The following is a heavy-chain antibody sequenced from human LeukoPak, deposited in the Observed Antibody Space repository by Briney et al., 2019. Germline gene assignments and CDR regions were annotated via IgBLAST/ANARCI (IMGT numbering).Heavy chain of an antibody. J-gene: IGHJ4*02. Sequence: SETLSLTCTVSGGSISSYYWSWIRQPPGKGLEWIGYIYYSGSTNYNPSLKSRVTISVDTSKNQFSLKLSSVTAADTAVYYYARVEGSGWYSLDYWGQGTLVTVSS. D-gene: IGHD6-19*01. CDR3: ARVEGSGWYSLDY. V-gene: IGHV4-59*01. CDR2: IYYSGST. CDR1: GGSISSYY.